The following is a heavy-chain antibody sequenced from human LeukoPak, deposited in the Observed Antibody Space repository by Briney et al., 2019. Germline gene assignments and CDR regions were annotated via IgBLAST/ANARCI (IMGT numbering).Heavy chain of an antibody. CDR2: ISGSDGST. D-gene: IGHD7-27*01. V-gene: IGHV3-23*01. J-gene: IGHJ5*02. CDR1: GFPLSCYA. CDR3: AKVWLTGNWFDL. Sequence: GGSLRHSCAASGFPLSCYAMRWVRQAPGKGLEWVSAISGSDGSTYYADSEKGRFTIPRDNSKNTLYLQMNSLRADDAVVYYCAKVWLTGNWFDLWGQGTLLTVS.